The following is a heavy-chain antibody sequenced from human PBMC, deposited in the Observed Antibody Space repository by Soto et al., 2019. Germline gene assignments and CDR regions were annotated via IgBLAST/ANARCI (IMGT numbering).Heavy chain of an antibody. CDR2: IYYSGST. CDR3: ARNDYYDSSGYFDY. Sequence: PSETLSLTCTVSGGSISSYYWSWIRQPPGKGLEWIGYIYYSGSTNYNPSLKSRVTISVDTSKNQFSLKLSSVTAADTAVYYCARNDYYDSSGYFDYWGQGTLVTV. D-gene: IGHD3-22*01. J-gene: IGHJ4*02. V-gene: IGHV4-59*01. CDR1: GGSISSYY.